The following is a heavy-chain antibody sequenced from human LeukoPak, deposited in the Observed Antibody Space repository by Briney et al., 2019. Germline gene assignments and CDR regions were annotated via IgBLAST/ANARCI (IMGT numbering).Heavy chain of an antibody. CDR1: GGSISSYY. V-gene: IGHV4-59*01. Sequence: SETLSLTCTVSGGSISSYYWSWIRQPPGKGLEWIGYIYYSGSTNYNPSLKSRVTISVDTSKNQFSLKLSSVTAADTAVYYCASFKDSSGPRAFDIWGQGTMVTVS. D-gene: IGHD3-22*01. CDR3: ASFKDSSGPRAFDI. J-gene: IGHJ3*02. CDR2: IYYSGST.